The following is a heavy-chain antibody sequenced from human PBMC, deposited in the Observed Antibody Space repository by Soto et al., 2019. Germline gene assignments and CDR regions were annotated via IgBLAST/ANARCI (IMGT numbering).Heavy chain of an antibody. CDR2: ISYAGSNK. CDR1: GFTFSSYA. CDR3: ARATSKVGATTHFDY. J-gene: IGHJ4*02. Sequence: QVQLAESGGGVVQPGRSLRLSCAASGFTFSSYAMHWVRQAPGKGLEWVAVISYAGSNKYDGDSVKGRFTITRDNPKNTLYRQMGSVRAEDTALYYCARATSKVGATTHFDYWGQGTLVTVSS. V-gene: IGHV3-30-3*01. D-gene: IGHD1-26*01.